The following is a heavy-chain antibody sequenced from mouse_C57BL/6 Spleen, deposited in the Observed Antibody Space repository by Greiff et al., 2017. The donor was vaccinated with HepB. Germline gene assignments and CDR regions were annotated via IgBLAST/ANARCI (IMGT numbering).Heavy chain of an antibody. CDR2: ISYDGSN. CDR1: GYSITSGYY. V-gene: IGHV3-6*01. CDR3: ARADGYYGAMDY. Sequence: ESGPGLVKPSQSLSLTCSVSGYSITSGYYWNWIRQFPGNNLEWMGYISYDGSNNYNPSLKNRITITRDTSNNQFFLKLNSVTTEDSATYYCARADGYYGAMDYWGQGTSVTVSS. J-gene: IGHJ4*01. D-gene: IGHD2-3*01.